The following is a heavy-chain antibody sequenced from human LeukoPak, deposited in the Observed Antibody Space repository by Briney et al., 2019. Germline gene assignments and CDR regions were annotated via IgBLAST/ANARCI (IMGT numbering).Heavy chain of an antibody. Sequence: SETLSLTCTISGGSISSYYWSWIRQPPGKGLEWIGYIYYTGSTNHNPSLKSRVTISVDTSKNQFSLKLSSVTAADTAVYYCAREVVVVVPAAMRWDYYYYYMDVWGKGTTVTVSS. CDR1: GGSISSYY. CDR3: AREVVVVVPAAMRWDYYYYYMDV. CDR2: IYYTGST. J-gene: IGHJ6*03. V-gene: IGHV4-59*12. D-gene: IGHD2-2*01.